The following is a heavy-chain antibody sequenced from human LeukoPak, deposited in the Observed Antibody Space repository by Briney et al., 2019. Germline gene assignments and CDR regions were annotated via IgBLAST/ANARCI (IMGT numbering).Heavy chain of an antibody. D-gene: IGHD6-19*01. CDR3: ARDPQWAVAGRGGDFDY. J-gene: IGHJ4*02. CDR1: GFTFSYYA. CDR2: ISYGGSDK. Sequence: GGSLRLSCAASGFTFSYYALHWVRQVPGKGLEWVAVISYGGSDKYYADSEKGRFALSRDNYKTALYLERNSLRGEDTAGYYCARDPQWAVAGRGGDFDYWGQGALVTVSS. V-gene: IGHV3-30*09.